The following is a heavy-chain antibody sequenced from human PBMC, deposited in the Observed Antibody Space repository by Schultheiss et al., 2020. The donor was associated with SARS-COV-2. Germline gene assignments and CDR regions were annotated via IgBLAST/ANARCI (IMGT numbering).Heavy chain of an antibody. Sequence: GGSLRLSCAASGFTFSSYSMNWVRQAPGKGLEWVSAISGSGGSTYYADSVKGRFTISRDNAKNSLYLQMNSLRAEDTAVYYCARDRITMVRGVGGGFDPWGQGTLVTVSS. D-gene: IGHD3-10*01. CDR3: ARDRITMVRGVGGGFDP. CDR1: GFTFSSYS. J-gene: IGHJ5*02. CDR2: ISGSGGST. V-gene: IGHV3-21*04.